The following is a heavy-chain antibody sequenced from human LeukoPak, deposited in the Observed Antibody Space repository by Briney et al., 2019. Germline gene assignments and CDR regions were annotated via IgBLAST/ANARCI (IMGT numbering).Heavy chain of an antibody. CDR1: GFTFSSYG. V-gene: IGHV3-33*01. J-gene: IGHJ3*02. CDR2: IWYEGSNK. D-gene: IGHD4-17*01. CDR3: ARIRTRYMPFDYRDYGDAFDI. Sequence: PGGSLRLSCAASGFTFSSYGMHWVRQAPGKGLEWVAVIWYEGSNKYYTDSVKGRFTISRDNSKNTLYLQMNSLRAEDTAVYYCARIRTRYMPFDYRDYGDAFDIWGQGTMVTVSS.